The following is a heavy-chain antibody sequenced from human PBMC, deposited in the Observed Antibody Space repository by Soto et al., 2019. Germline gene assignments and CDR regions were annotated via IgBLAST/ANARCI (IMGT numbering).Heavy chain of an antibody. J-gene: IGHJ4*02. CDR2: IYYSGST. CDR3: ARIPKPGTVTTGYYFDY. Sequence: QVQLQESGPGLVKPSQTLSLTCTVSGGSISSGGYYWSWIRQHPGKGLEWIGYIYYSGSTYYNPALKGRVTISVDTSKNQFSLKLSSVTAADTAVYYCARIPKPGTVTTGYYFDYWGQGTLVTVSS. D-gene: IGHD4-17*01. V-gene: IGHV4-31*03. CDR1: GGSISSGGYY.